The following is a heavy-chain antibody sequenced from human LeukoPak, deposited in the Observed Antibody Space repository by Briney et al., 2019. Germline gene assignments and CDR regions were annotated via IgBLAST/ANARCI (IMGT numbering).Heavy chain of an antibody. V-gene: IGHV3-9*01. Sequence: GGSLRLSCAASGFAFSNFAMHWVRQAPGKGLEWVSGISCNSSSIGYADSVKGRFTISRDNAKNSLYQQMNSLRAEDTAFYYCAKDHLTYSSRGGGIDYWGQGTPVTVSS. J-gene: IGHJ4*02. CDR2: ISCNSSSI. CDR1: GFAFSNFA. D-gene: IGHD6-13*01. CDR3: AKDHLTYSSRGGGIDY.